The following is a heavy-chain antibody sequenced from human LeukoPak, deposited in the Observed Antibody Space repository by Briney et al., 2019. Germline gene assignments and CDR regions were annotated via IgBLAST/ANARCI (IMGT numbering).Heavy chain of an antibody. D-gene: IGHD2-2*01. Sequence: SETLSLTCTVSGGSISSYYWSWIRQPPGKGLEWIGYICYSGSTNYNPSLKSRVTISVDTSKNQFSLKLSSVTAADTAVYYCARTPLVVVPAAIRSRGNYYYYYMDVWGKGTTVTVSS. V-gene: IGHV4-59*01. CDR1: GGSISSYY. CDR3: ARTPLVVVPAAIRSRGNYYYYYMDV. CDR2: ICYSGST. J-gene: IGHJ6*03.